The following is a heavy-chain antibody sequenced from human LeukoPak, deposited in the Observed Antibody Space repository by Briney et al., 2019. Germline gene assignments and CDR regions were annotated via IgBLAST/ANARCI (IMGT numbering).Heavy chain of an antibody. V-gene: IGHV4-59*01. J-gene: IGHJ4*02. CDR2: LSKSGNT. D-gene: IGHD4-17*01. CDR3: ARQNSDYGDYVEPTY. CDR1: GVSISSYY. Sequence: PSETLSLTCTVSGVSISSYYWSWIRLPPGKGLEWIGYLSKSGNTNYSPSLKSRVTIFGDTSKNQFFLKLSSVTAADTAVYYCARQNSDYGDYVEPTYWGQGTLVTVSS.